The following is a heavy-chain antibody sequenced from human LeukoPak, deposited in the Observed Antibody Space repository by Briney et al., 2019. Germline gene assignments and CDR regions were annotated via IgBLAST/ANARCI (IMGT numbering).Heavy chain of an antibody. D-gene: IGHD3-22*01. V-gene: IGHV3-21*01. CDR3: ARDLGTTMITSLGY. CDR2: ISRSSTYI. Sequence: PGGSLRLSCAASGFTFSSYAMSWVRQAPGKGLEWVSSISRSSTYIYYADSVEGRFTISRDNAETSLFLEMNSLRAEDTAVYYCARDLGTTMITSLGYWGQGTLVTVSS. CDR1: GFTFSSYA. J-gene: IGHJ4*02.